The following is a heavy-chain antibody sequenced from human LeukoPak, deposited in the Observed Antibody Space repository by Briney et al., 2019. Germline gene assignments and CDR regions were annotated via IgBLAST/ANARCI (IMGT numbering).Heavy chain of an antibody. Sequence: GGSLRLSCTASGFTFSGHWIHWVRQPPGMGLVWVSRINERGTDSMYAESVKGRFTISRDNAKNTVYLQMNSLRAEDTAVYYCARGSFNYMDVWGKGTTVTVSS. CDR1: GFTFSGHW. V-gene: IGHV3-74*03. CDR3: ARGSFNYMDV. D-gene: IGHD3-10*01. CDR2: INERGTDS. J-gene: IGHJ6*03.